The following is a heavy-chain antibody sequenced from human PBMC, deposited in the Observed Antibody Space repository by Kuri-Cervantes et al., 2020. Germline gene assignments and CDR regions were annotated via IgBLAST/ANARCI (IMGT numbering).Heavy chain of an antibody. CDR1: GYTFTSYA. CDR2: INPNSGGT. CDR3: ARDTSPYYGNGLPFDY. D-gene: IGHD6-19*01. J-gene: IGHJ4*02. Sequence: ASVKVSCKASGYTFTSYAMNWVRQAPGQGLEWMGWINPNSGGTNYAQKFQGWVTMTRDTSISTAYMELSRLRSDDTAMYFCARDTSPYYGNGLPFDYWGQGTLVTVSS. V-gene: IGHV1-2*04.